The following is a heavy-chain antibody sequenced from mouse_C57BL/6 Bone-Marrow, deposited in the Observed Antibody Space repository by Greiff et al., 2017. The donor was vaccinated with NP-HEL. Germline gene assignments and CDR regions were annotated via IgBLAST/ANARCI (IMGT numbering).Heavy chain of an antibody. CDR2: IHPNSGST. V-gene: IGHV1-64*01. CDR3: ARRRQQLRLYYFDY. D-gene: IGHD3-2*02. Sequence: QVQLQQPGAELVKPGASVKLSCKASGYTFTSYWMHWVKQRPGQGLEWIGMIHPNSGSTNYNEKFKSKATLTVDKSSSTAYMQLSSLTSEDSAVYYWARRRQQLRLYYFDYWGQGTTLTVSS. J-gene: IGHJ2*01. CDR1: GYTFTSYW.